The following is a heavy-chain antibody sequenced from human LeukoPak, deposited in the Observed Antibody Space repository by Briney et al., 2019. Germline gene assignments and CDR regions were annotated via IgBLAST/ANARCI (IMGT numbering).Heavy chain of an antibody. Sequence: SETLSLTYTVSGGSISSHYWSWIRQPPGKGLEWIGYIYYSGSTNYNPSLKSRVTISVDTSKNQFSLKLSSVTAADTAVYYCARGDAVYGVPYYYYYMDVWGKGTTVTVSS. J-gene: IGHJ6*03. V-gene: IGHV4-59*11. CDR2: IYYSGST. D-gene: IGHD4-17*01. CDR3: ARGDAVYGVPYYYYYMDV. CDR1: GGSISSHY.